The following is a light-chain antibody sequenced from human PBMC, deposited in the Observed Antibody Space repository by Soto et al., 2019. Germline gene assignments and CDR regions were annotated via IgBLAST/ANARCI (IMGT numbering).Light chain of an antibody. Sequence: DIQMTQSPSSLSASVGDRVSITCRASQDIRSYLNWYQQKPGKAPELLIYATSNLQSGVPPRFSASGSGTDFPLTISSLQPEDFATYYCQQGYSPQWTSGKGTKVDIK. V-gene: IGKV1-39*01. CDR3: QQGYSPQWT. J-gene: IGKJ1*01. CDR1: QDIRSY. CDR2: ATS.